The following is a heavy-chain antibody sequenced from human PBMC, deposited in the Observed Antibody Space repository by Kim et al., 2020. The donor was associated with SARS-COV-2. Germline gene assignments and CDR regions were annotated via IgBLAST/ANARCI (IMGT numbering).Heavy chain of an antibody. V-gene: IGHV5-51*01. CDR2: TSPGDSTS. CDR1: GYSFSGYW. Sequence: GESLKISCKASGYSFSGYWIVWVRQMPGRGLEWMGSTSPGDSTSKYSPSFQGQVTMSADNSINTAYLQWSSLKASDTTMYYCARRGGYGSQYYYKDW. J-gene: IGHJ5*01. D-gene: IGHD3-10*01. CDR3: ARRGGYGSQYYYKDW.